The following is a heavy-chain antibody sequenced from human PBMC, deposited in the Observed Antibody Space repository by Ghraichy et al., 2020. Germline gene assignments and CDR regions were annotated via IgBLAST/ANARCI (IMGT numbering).Heavy chain of an antibody. V-gene: IGHV3-7*02. CDR3: ACHNNWKFDD. Sequence: CAASGLTLSSYWMSWVRQAPGKGLEWVANINQDGSERNYVDSVKGRLTISRDNGKNSLYLQMTTLRAEDTAVYYCACHNNWKFDDWGQGTLVTVSS. D-gene: IGHD1-20*01. J-gene: IGHJ4*02. CDR2: INQDGSER. CDR1: GLTLSSYW.